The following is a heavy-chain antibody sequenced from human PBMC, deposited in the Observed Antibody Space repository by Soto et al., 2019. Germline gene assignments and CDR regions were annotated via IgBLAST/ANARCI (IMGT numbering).Heavy chain of an antibody. CDR3: AREAQDYYCDY. Sequence: QEQLQESGPGLVKPSETLTLSCTVSPGSISSSYWSWIRQPPGKGLEWIGHVAYSGTTKYNPSLKGRGSISVSSSKRQFSLRLSSVTAADTAVYYCAREAQDYYCDYWGQGILVTVSS. D-gene: IGHD6-6*01. J-gene: IGHJ4*02. V-gene: IGHV4-59*01. CDR1: PGSISSSY. CDR2: VAYSGTT.